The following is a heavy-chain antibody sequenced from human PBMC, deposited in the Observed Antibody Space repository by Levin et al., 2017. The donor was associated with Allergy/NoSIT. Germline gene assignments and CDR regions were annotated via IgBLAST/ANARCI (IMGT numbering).Heavy chain of an antibody. J-gene: IGHJ4*02. V-gene: IGHV3-23*01. CDR1: GFTFSRYA. Sequence: SCAASGFTFSRYAMMWVRQAPGKGLEWVSSITDSSSSTFYADSVSGRFTVSRDNSKNTLSLQLNSLKSEDTAIYYCALDGGDYWGQGTLVTVSS. CDR3: ALDGGDY. CDR2: ITDSSSST. D-gene: IGHD3/OR15-3a*01.